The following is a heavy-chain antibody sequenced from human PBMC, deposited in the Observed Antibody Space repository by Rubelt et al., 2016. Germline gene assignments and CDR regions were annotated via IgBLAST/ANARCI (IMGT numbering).Heavy chain of an antibody. V-gene: IGHV3-48*04. CDR1: AFTFSSYS. D-gene: IGHD2-15*01. Sequence: DVELEQSGGGLVQPGGSLRLSCAASAFTFSSYSMIWVRQAPGKGLEWVSYISSAGDTTYYADSVKGRFTLSRDNAKNSLYLQMNSLRAGDTAVDYGATRLYCGGGNCYDWYFDLWGRGTLVTVSS. J-gene: IGHJ2*01. CDR3: ATRLYCGGGNCYDWYFDL. CDR2: ISSAGDTT.